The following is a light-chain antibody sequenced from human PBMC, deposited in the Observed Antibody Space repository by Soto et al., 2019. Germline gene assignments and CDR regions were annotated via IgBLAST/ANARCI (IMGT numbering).Light chain of an antibody. V-gene: IGKV3-11*01. CDR2: DAS. CDR3: QQRNDCPLT. CDR1: QSVGNI. J-gene: IGKJ4*01. Sequence: EIVLTQSPATLSLSPGDRATLSCRASQSVGNILAWYQQKPGQPPRLLVYDASERATGVPVRFSGSGSGADFTLTISSLEPDDFAVYYCQQRNDCPLTFGGGTKVQIK.